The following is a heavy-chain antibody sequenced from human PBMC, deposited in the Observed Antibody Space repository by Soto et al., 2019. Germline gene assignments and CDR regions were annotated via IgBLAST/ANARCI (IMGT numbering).Heavy chain of an antibody. V-gene: IGHV1-69*01. CDR1: GGPFGSSA. CDR2: IIPVFDKA. Sequence: QVQLVQSGAEVEKPGSSVKVSCKTSGGPFGSSAISWVRQAPAQGLEWMGEIIPVFDKANYAQNFQGRLTITADEPTGTVFMKLSSLRSEDTAVYFCARLRRDWGDAFDLWGLGTFVTVSS. D-gene: IGHD3-16*01. J-gene: IGHJ3*01. CDR3: ARLRRDWGDAFDL.